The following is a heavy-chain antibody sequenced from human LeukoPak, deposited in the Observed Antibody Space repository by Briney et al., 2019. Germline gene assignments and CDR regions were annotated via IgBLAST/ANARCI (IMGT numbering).Heavy chain of an antibody. CDR2: INPNSGGT. Sequence: ASVKVSCKASGYTFTGYYMHWVRQAPGQGLEWMGWINPNSGGTNYAQKFQGRVTMTRDTSISPAYMELSRLRSDDTAVYYCARVSSVRGVIPNYYFDYWGQGTLVTVSS. V-gene: IGHV1-2*02. CDR1: GYTFTGYY. D-gene: IGHD3-10*01. CDR3: ARVSSVRGVIPNYYFDY. J-gene: IGHJ4*02.